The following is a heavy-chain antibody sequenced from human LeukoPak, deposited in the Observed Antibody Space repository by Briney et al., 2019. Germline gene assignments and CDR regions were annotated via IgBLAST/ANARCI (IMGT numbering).Heavy chain of an antibody. Sequence: SVKVSCKASGGTFSSYAISWVRQAPGQGLEWMGGIIPIFGTANYAQKFQGRVTITADESTCTAYMELSSLRSEDTAVYYCARAYSSSWYRENYCCYYGMDVWGQGTTVTVSS. CDR3: ARAYSSSWYRENYCCYYGMDV. CDR1: GGTFSSYA. D-gene: IGHD6-13*01. V-gene: IGHV1-69*13. CDR2: IIPIFGTA. J-gene: IGHJ6*02.